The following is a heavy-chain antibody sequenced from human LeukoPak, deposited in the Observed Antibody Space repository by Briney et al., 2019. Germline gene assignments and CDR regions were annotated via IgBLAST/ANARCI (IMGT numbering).Heavy chain of an antibody. CDR3: ARARVGDPTDY. Sequence: GGSLRLSCAASGFPFSSYAMYWVRQAPGEGLVWVSRVHGDGNNIGYADFMEGRFTISRDNAKNTLYLEMSSLRPEDTAVYYCARARVGDPTDYWGQGTLVTVSS. J-gene: IGHJ4*02. CDR2: VHGDGNNI. CDR1: GFPFSSYA. D-gene: IGHD1-26*01. V-gene: IGHV3-74*01.